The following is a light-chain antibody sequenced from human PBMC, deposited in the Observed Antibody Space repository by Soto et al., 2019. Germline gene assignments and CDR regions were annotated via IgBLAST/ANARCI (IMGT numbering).Light chain of an antibody. Sequence: DIVMTQSPDSLAVSLGERATINCKSSQSVLYSSNNKNCLAWYQQKPGQPPKVLIYWASTRESGVPDRFSGSGAGTDFTLTISSLQAEDVAVYYCKQYYSTPLSFGGGTKVEIK. CDR3: KQYYSTPLS. CDR1: QSVLYSSNNKNC. CDR2: WAS. J-gene: IGKJ4*01. V-gene: IGKV4-1*01.